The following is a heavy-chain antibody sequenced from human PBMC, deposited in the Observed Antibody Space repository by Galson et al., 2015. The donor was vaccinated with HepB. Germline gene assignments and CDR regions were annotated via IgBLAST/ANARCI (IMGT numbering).Heavy chain of an antibody. J-gene: IGHJ4*02. D-gene: IGHD3-16*01. V-gene: IGHV3-23*01. Sequence: SLRLSCAASGFTFGSYAMTWVRQAPEKGLEWVSVIRGSGDTTYYAASVKGRFTISRDNSRNTLYLQMSSLRAEDTAVYYCARDLGFGLDYWGQGTLVIVSS. CDR1: GFTFGSYA. CDR2: IRGSGDTT. CDR3: ARDLGFGLDY.